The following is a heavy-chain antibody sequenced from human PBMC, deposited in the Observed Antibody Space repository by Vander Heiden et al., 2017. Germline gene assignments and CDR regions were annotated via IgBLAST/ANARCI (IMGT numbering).Heavy chain of an antibody. D-gene: IGHD7-27*01. V-gene: IGHV3-23*01. Sequence: EVQLLEPGGGLVQPGGSLSLPCAAPGFPLSTYAMTWVRQAPGKGLQWVSSISGSGGTTYYADSVKGRFTISRDNSKNTLYVQMNSLRAEDTAMYYCAKEWAGDPLWWGQGTLVTVSS. CDR1: GFPLSTYA. J-gene: IGHJ4*02. CDR2: ISGSGGTT. CDR3: AKEWAGDPLW.